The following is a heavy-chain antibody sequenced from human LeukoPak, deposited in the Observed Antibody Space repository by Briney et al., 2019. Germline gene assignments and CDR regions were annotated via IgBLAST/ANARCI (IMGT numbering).Heavy chain of an antibody. CDR1: GGSISSDSYF. CDR2: TYYSGST. J-gene: IGHJ6*02. D-gene: IGHD2-2*01. CDR3: ARTVMTSYFYYGMDV. V-gene: IGHV4-39*07. Sequence: SETLSLTCTVSGGSISSDSYFWGWIRQPPGKGLEWIGNTYYSGSTYYNPSLKSRITISVDTSKNQFSLKLSSVTAADTAVYYCARTVMTSYFYYGMDVWGQGTTVTVSS.